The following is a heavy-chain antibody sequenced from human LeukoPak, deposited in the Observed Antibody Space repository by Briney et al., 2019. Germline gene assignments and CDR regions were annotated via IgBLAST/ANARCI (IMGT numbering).Heavy chain of an antibody. CDR1: GFTFGDYA. CDR3: TRDPTSSYYDFWSGYPPAAFDI. V-gene: IGHV3-49*04. Sequence: GGSLRLSCAASGFTFGDYAMSWVRQAPGKGLERVGFIRSKAYGGTTEYAACGKGRFTIAREETKSSAYLKMNSLKTEDTAVYYCTRDPTSSYYDFWSGYPPAAFDIWGQGTMVTVSS. J-gene: IGHJ3*02. D-gene: IGHD3-3*01. CDR2: IRSKAYGGTT.